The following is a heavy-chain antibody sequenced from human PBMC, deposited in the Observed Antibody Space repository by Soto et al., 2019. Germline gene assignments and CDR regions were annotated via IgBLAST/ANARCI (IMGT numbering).Heavy chain of an antibody. CDR1: GFTFSDYY. J-gene: IGHJ4*02. CDR2: ISSSSSYT. CDR3: ARGTPLRALDY. D-gene: IGHD4-17*01. V-gene: IGHV3-11*06. Sequence: GGSLSLSCSASGFTFSDYYRSWIRQAPGKGLEWVSYISSSSSYTNYADSVKGRFTISRDNAKNSLYLQMNSLRAEDTAVYYCARGTPLRALDYWGQGTLVTVSS.